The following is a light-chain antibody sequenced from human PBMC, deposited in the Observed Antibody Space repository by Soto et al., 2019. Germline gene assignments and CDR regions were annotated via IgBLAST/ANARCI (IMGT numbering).Light chain of an antibody. J-gene: IGKJ1*01. V-gene: IGKV3-20*01. CDR1: QSISANY. CDR2: GVS. Sequence: EIVLTQSPATLSLSPGERATLSCRASQSISANYLAWYQQKPGQAPRLLIYGVSIRATGIPDRFAGSGSGPDFTLTISRLEPEDFAVYYCHQYGVSPKTFGQGTKVDIK. CDR3: HQYGVSPKT.